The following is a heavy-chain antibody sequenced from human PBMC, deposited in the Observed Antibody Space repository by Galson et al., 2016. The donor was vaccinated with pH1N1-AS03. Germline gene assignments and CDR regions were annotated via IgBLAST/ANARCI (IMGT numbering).Heavy chain of an antibody. V-gene: IGHV3-23*01. Sequence: SLRLSCAASGFTFSTYAMSWVRQAQGMGLEWVSSISASGGDTYYADSVKGRFTISRDNSKNTLYLQMNSLRAEDTAVYYCARDRVGATLLDYWGQGTLVTVSS. J-gene: IGHJ4*02. CDR3: ARDRVGATLLDY. D-gene: IGHD1-26*01. CDR1: GFTFSTYA. CDR2: ISASGGDT.